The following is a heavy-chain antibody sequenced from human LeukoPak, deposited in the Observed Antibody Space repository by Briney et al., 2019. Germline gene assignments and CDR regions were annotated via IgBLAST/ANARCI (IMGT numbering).Heavy chain of an antibody. V-gene: IGHV3-30*18. CDR3: AKESLDSSGYYYVLTVTYYFDY. Sequence: GGSLRLSCAASGFTFSSYGMHWVRQAPGKGLEWVAVISYDGSNKYYADSVKGRFTISRDNSKNTLYLQMNSLRAEDTAVYYCAKESLDSSGYYYVLTVTYYFDYWGQGTLVTVSS. CDR2: ISYDGSNK. J-gene: IGHJ4*02. CDR1: GFTFSSYG. D-gene: IGHD3-22*01.